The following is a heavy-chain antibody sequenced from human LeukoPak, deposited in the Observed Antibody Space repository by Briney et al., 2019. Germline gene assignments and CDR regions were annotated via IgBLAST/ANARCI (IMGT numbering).Heavy chain of an antibody. CDR2: ISSSSSYI. V-gene: IGHV3-21*01. Sequence: PGGSLRLSCTVSGFTFSSYSMNWVRQAPGKGLEWVSSISSSSSYIYYADSVKGRFTISRDNAKNSLYLQMNSLRAEDTAVYYCARDLSRNGGAPVDYWGQGTLVTVSS. D-gene: IGHD1-26*01. CDR3: ARDLSRNGGAPVDY. CDR1: GFTFSSYS. J-gene: IGHJ4*02.